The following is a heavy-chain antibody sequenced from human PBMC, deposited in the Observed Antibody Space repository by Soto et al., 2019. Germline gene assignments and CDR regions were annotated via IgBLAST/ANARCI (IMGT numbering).Heavy chain of an antibody. D-gene: IGHD3-16*01. CDR3: ASHNQEARLSYYYGMDV. CDR2: IWYDGSNK. Sequence: GSLRLSCAASGFTFSSYGMHWVRQAPGKGLEWVAVIWYDGSNKYYADSVKGRFTISRDNSKNTLYLQMNSLRAEDTAVYYCASHNQEARLSYYYGMDVWGQGTTVTVSS. J-gene: IGHJ6*02. V-gene: IGHV3-33*01. CDR1: GFTFSSYG.